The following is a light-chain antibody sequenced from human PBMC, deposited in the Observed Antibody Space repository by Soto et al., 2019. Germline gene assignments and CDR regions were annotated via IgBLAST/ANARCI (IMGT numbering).Light chain of an antibody. J-gene: IGLJ2*01. CDR2: GNL. CDR1: RSNIGSNT. CDR3: AAWDDSLNGVL. V-gene: IGLV1-44*01. Sequence: QAVVTQPPSASGTPGQRVTISCSGSRSNIGSNTVNWYQQLPGTAPKLIIFGNLERPSGVPDRFSGSKSGTSASLAISGLQSEDEADYYCAAWDDSLNGVLFGGGTKLTV.